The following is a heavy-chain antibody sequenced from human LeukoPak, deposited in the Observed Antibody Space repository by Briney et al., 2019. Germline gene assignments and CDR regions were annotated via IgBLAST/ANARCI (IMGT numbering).Heavy chain of an antibody. J-gene: IGHJ4*02. Sequence: GGSLRLSCAASGFTFSSYSLNWVRQAPGKGLEWVSSISSSSSYIYYADSVKGRFTISRDDSKNTLYLQMNSLRAEDTAAYYCAKGYYFDILSGYSSLDSWGQGTLVTVSS. CDR2: ISSSSSYI. D-gene: IGHD3-9*01. CDR1: GFTFSSYS. CDR3: AKGYYFDILSGYSSLDS. V-gene: IGHV3-21*01.